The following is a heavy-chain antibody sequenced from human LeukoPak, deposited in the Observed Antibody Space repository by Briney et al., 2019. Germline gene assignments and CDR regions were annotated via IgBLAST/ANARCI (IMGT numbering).Heavy chain of an antibody. J-gene: IGHJ4*02. Sequence: GGSLRLSCAASGFTFSSYSMNWVRQAPGKGLEWVSSISGSSSYIYYADSVKGRFTISRDNAKNSLYLQMNSLRAEDTAVYYCARVGGGDYWGQGTLVTVSS. CDR2: ISGSSSYI. CDR1: GFTFSSYS. CDR3: ARVGGGDY. D-gene: IGHD3-10*01. V-gene: IGHV3-21*01.